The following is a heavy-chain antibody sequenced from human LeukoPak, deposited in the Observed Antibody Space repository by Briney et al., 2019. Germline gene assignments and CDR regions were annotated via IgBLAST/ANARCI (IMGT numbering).Heavy chain of an antibody. Sequence: SETLSLTCTVSGGSIISSSYYWGWIRQPPGKGLEWIGSIYYSGSTYYNPSLKSRVTISVDTSKNQFSLKLSSVTAADTAVYYCARRTLIRGVDYWGQGTLVTVSS. CDR3: ARRTLIRGVDY. V-gene: IGHV4-39*01. J-gene: IGHJ4*02. CDR2: IYYSGST. D-gene: IGHD2/OR15-2a*01. CDR1: GGSIISSSYY.